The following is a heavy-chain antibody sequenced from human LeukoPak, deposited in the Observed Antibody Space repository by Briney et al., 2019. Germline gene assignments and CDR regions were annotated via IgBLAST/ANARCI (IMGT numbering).Heavy chain of an antibody. CDR2: IYYSGST. D-gene: IGHD2-2*01. CDR1: GGSISSSSDY. CDR3: ARPFYCSSTSCHRFDY. V-gene: IGHV4-39*01. Sequence: PSETLSLTCTVSGGSISSSSDYWGWIRQPPGKGLEWIGSIYYSGSTYYNPSLKSRVTISVDTSKNQFSLKLSSVTAADTAVYYCARPFYCSSTSCHRFDYWGQGTLVTVSS. J-gene: IGHJ4*02.